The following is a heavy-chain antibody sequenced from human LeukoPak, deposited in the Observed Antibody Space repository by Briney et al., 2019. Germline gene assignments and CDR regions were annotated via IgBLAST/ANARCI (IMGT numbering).Heavy chain of an antibody. Sequence: ASVKVSCKASVGTFSSYAISWVRQAPGQGLEWMGRIIPIFGTANYAQKFQGRVTITTDESTSTAYMELSSLRSEDTAVYYCARDRGLGDSNGYDYWGQGTLVTVSS. CDR2: IIPIFGTA. CDR1: VGTFSSYA. V-gene: IGHV1-69*05. J-gene: IGHJ4*02. D-gene: IGHD4-11*01. CDR3: ARDRGLGDSNGYDY.